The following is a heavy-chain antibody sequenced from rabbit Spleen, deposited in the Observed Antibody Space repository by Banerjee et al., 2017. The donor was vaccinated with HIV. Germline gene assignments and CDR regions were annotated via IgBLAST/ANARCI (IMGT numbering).Heavy chain of an antibody. J-gene: IGHJ6*01. Sequence: QSLEESGGGLVKPGASLTLTCKASGFSFNSGYDMCWVRQPPGKGPEWIACVAAGVSFTTYYATWAKGRFTISKTSSTTVTLQMTSLTAADTATYFCARDSGTSFSSYGMDLWGPGTLVTVS. V-gene: IGHV1S40*01. CDR3: ARDSGTSFSSYGMDL. CDR1: GFSFNSGYD. CDR2: VAAGVSFTT. D-gene: IGHD8-1*01.